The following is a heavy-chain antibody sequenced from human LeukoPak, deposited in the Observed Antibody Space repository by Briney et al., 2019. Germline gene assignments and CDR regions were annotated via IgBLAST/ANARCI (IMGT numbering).Heavy chain of an antibody. J-gene: IGHJ4*02. CDR2: VHLSGAT. Sequence: SETLSLTCAVSGGSITTTNWWSWVRPPPGKGLEWIGEVHLSGATNYNLSLESRVSMSIDKSKNHLSLEVTSVTAADTAIYYCTRESGAFSPFGFWGQGTLVTVSS. CDR3: TRESGAFSPFGF. D-gene: IGHD1-26*01. CDR1: GGSITTTNW. V-gene: IGHV4-4*02.